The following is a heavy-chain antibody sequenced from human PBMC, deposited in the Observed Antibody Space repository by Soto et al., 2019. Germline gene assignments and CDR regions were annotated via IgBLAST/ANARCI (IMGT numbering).Heavy chain of an antibody. Sequence: QVLLQQWGAGLLKPSETLSLTCAVYGGSFSDYYWSWIRQSPGKGLEWSGEINHSGSTNYNPSLKSRVIISVDTSKNQFSLKLSSVTAADTAVYYCARGDYGGNSDDYWGRGTLVTVSS. CDR1: GGSFSDYY. CDR3: ARGDYGGNSDDY. V-gene: IGHV4-34*01. CDR2: INHSGST. J-gene: IGHJ4*02. D-gene: IGHD4-17*01.